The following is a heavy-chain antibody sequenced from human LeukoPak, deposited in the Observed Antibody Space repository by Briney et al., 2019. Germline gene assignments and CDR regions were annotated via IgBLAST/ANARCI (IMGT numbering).Heavy chain of an antibody. CDR2: ISWNSGSI. Sequence: PGGSQRLSCAASGFTFDDYAMHCVRQAPGKGLEGVSGISWNSGSIGYADSVKGRFTISRDNAKNSLYLQMNSLRAEDTALYYCAKVGGIPVDPYFDYWGQGTLVTVSS. V-gene: IGHV3-9*01. CDR3: AKVGGIPVDPYFDY. CDR1: GFTFDDYA. D-gene: IGHD6-19*01. J-gene: IGHJ4*02.